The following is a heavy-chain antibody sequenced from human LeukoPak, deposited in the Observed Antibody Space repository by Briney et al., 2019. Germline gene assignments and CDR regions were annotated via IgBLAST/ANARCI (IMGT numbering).Heavy chain of an antibody. J-gene: IGHJ6*03. CDR3: ARDEADCSSTSCYTYYYYMDV. CDR1: GYTFTGYY. D-gene: IGHD2-2*02. V-gene: IGHV1-18*04. CDR2: ISAYNGNT. Sequence: ASVKVSCKASGYTFTGYYMHWVRQAPGQGLEWMGWISAYNGNTNYAQKLQGRVTMTTDTSTSTAYMELRSLRSDDTAVYYCARDEADCSSTSCYTYYYYMDVWGKGTTVTVSS.